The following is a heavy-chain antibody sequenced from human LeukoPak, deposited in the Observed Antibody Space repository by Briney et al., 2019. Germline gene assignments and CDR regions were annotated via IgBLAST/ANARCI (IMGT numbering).Heavy chain of an antibody. J-gene: IGHJ4*02. D-gene: IGHD2-2*02. CDR2: IYPGDSDT. Sequence: ESLKISCKGSGYSFTSYWIGWVRQMPGKGLEWMGIIYPGDSDTRYSPSFQGQVTISADKSISTAYLQWSSLKASDTAMYYCARHWVGGYCSSTSCYTGLDYWGQGTLVTVSS. V-gene: IGHV5-51*01. CDR3: ARHWVGGYCSSTSCYTGLDY. CDR1: GYSFTSYW.